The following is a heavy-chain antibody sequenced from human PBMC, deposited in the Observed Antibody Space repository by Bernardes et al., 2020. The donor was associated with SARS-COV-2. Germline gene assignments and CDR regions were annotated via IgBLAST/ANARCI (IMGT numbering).Heavy chain of an antibody. D-gene: IGHD2-2*01. J-gene: IGHJ4*02. V-gene: IGHV4-39*01. CDR2: MYYSGST. CDR3: VRGTEAYKWYQLWPTSRDD. CDR1: GGSISSSGYY. Sequence: SETLSLTCNVSGGSISSSGYYWVWIRQSPGKGLEGIVSMYYSGSTSYNSSLKSLVSITADRSNNQFPLRLTSVTAEDTALYYCVRGTEAYKWYQLWPTSRDDWGQRTLVTVSS.